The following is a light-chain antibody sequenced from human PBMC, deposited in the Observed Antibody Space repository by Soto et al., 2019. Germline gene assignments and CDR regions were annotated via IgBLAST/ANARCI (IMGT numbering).Light chain of an antibody. CDR1: SSNIGSDS. J-gene: IGLJ3*02. Sequence: SVLTQPPSASGAPGQRVTISCSGSSSNIGSDSVSWYQQLPGTAPKLLIYNNNQRPSGVPDRFSGSKSGTSASLAISGLQSEDEADYYCAAWDDSLNGLVFGGGTKLTVL. CDR2: NNN. V-gene: IGLV1-44*01. CDR3: AAWDDSLNGLV.